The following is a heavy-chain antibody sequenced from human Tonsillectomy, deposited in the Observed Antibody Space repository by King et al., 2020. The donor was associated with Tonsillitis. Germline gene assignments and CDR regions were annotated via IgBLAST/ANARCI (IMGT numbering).Heavy chain of an antibody. CDR3: ARHVLDIVLVPAANFFAY. CDR1: GVAISSRSYY. CDR2: IDYSGST. J-gene: IGHJ4*02. Sequence: MQLQESGPGLVKPSETLSLTCTVSGVAISSRSYYWGWIRQPPGKGLEWIGSIDYSGSTYSNPSLKSRVIVSVDTSKKQFSLKLCSVTAADTAVYYCARHVLDIVLVPAANFFAYWGQGPLATVSS. D-gene: IGHD2-2*03. V-gene: IGHV4-39*01.